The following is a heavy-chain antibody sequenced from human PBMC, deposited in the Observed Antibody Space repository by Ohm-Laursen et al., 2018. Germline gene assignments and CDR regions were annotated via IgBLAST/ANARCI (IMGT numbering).Heavy chain of an antibody. V-gene: IGHV6-1*01. D-gene: IGHD1-14*01. CDR3: ARKTPTTSFDY. CDR1: GDSVSSNSAS. J-gene: IGHJ4*02. Sequence: TLSLTCAISGDSVSSNSASWSWIRQSPSRSLEWLGRTYYRSRWYNDYAVSVKSRITIIPDTSKNQLSLQLNSVTPEDTAVYYCARKTPTTSFDYWGQGTLVTVSS. CDR2: TYYRSRWYN.